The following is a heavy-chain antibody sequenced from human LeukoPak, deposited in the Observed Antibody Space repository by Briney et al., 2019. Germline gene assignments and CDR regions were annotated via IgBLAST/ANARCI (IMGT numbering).Heavy chain of an antibody. Sequence: GGSLRLSCAASGFTFSSYWMSWVRQAPGKGLEWVANIKQDGSEEYYVDSVKGRFTISRDNAKNSLYLQMNSLRAEDTAVYYCARGNTIFGVVIYYYYGMDVWGQGTTVTVSS. D-gene: IGHD3-3*01. V-gene: IGHV3-7*03. CDR1: GFTFSSYW. J-gene: IGHJ6*02. CDR3: ARGNTIFGVVIYYYYGMDV. CDR2: IKQDGSEE.